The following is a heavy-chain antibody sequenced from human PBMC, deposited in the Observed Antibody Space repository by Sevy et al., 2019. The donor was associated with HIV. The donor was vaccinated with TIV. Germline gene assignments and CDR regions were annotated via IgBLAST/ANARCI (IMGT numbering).Heavy chain of an antibody. CDR1: GYSFASYS. V-gene: IGHV1-18*01. CDR3: ARCLGGLRPWEYNWFDP. Sequence: ASVKVSCKASGYSFASYSISWVRQAPGQGLEWMGWVTPYNGNKKYAEKLQGRVSMTTDTSTSTGYMELRSLRSDDTAVYYCARCLGGLRPWEYNWFDPWGQGTLVTVSS. CDR2: VTPYNGNK. D-gene: IGHD1-26*01. J-gene: IGHJ5*02.